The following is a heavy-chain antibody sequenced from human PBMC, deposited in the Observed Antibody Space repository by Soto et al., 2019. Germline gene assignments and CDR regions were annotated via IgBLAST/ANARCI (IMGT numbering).Heavy chain of an antibody. CDR1: GYTLTELS. Sequence: QVQLVQSGAEVKKPGASVKVSCKVSGYTLTELSMHWVRQAPGKGREWMGGFDPEDGETIYAQKFQGRVTMTEDTSTNTAYMEQSRLRSEDTAAYYCATGSYNWNDGGFDPWGQGTLVTVSS. D-gene: IGHD1-1*01. CDR2: FDPEDGET. CDR3: ATGSYNWNDGGFDP. V-gene: IGHV1-24*01. J-gene: IGHJ5*02.